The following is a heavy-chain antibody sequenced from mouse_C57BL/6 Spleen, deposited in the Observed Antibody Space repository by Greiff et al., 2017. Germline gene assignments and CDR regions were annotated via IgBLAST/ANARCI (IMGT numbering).Heavy chain of an antibody. CDR2: INPYNGGT. J-gene: IGHJ1*03. CDR1: GYTFTDYY. CDR3: ARVGDYEDFDV. D-gene: IGHD2-4*01. V-gene: IGHV1-19*01. Sequence: EVKLMESGPVLVKPGASVKMSCKASGYTFTDYYMNWVKQSHGKSLEWIGVINPYNGGTSYNQKFKGKATLTVDKSSSTAYMELNSLTSEDSAVYYCARVGDYEDFDVWGTGTTVTVSS.